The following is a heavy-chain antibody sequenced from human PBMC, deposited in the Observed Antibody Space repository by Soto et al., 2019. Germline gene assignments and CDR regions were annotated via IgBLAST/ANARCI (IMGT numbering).Heavy chain of an antibody. D-gene: IGHD6-19*01. CDR3: AGESSGWSFDY. V-gene: IGHV3-23*01. J-gene: IGHJ4*02. CDR1: GFTFSSYA. Sequence: EVQLLESGGDLVQSGGSLRLSCAASGFTFSSYAMTWVRQAPGKGLEWVSAISDSGVSTYYTDSVKGRFTISRDNSKNSLYLQMNSLRAEDTAVYYCAGESSGWSFDYWGQGTLVTVSS. CDR2: ISDSGVST.